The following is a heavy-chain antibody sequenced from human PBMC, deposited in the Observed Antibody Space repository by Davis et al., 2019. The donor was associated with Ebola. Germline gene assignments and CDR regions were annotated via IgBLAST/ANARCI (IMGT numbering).Heavy chain of an antibody. CDR3: ASGDGRGNSYDMDV. V-gene: IGHV3-7*03. J-gene: IGHJ6*02. Sequence: GESLKISCAASRFTFSNYAMKWVRQAPGKGPEWVAIIKVDGGEKYYVDSVKGRFTISRDNAKNSLFLQMNSLRAEDTALYYCASGDGRGNSYDMDVWGQGTTVIVSS. CDR1: RFTFSNYA. CDR2: IKVDGGEK. D-gene: IGHD4-23*01.